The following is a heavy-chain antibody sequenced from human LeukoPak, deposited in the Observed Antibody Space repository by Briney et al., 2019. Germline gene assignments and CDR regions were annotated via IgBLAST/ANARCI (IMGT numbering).Heavy chain of an antibody. Sequence: GGSLRLSCAASGFTFDDYAMHWVRQAPGKGLEWVSAINWNSGNIGYADSVKGRFTISRDNAKNSLYLQMNSLRAEDTAVYYCASPFDPWGQGTLVTVSS. V-gene: IGHV3-9*01. CDR1: GFTFDDYA. CDR3: ASPFDP. CDR2: INWNSGNI. J-gene: IGHJ5*02.